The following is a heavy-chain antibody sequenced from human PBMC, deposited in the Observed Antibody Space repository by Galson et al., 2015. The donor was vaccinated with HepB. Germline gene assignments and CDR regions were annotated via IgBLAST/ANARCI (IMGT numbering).Heavy chain of an antibody. J-gene: IGHJ4*02. CDR2: ISSSSSYT. D-gene: IGHD1-26*01. CDR1: GFTFSDYY. V-gene: IGHV3-11*05. Sequence: SLRLSCAASGFTFSDYYMSWIRQAPGKGLEWVSYISSSSSYTNYADSVKGRFTISRDNAKNSLYLQMNSLRAEDTAVYYCARDARGATTAYWGQGTLVTVSS. CDR3: ARDARGATTAY.